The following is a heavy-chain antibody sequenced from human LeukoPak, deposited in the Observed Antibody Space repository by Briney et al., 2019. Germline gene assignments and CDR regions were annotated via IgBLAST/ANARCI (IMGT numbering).Heavy chain of an antibody. J-gene: IGHJ4*02. CDR1: GGSISSSSYY. CDR2: IYYSGST. D-gene: IGHD3-22*01. Sequence: SETLSLTCTVSGGSISSSSYYWGWIRQPPGKGLEWIGSIYYSGSTYYNPSLKSRVTISVDTSKNQFSLKLSSVTAADTAVYYCASHPRSYDSSGYYWDYWGQGTLVTVSS. CDR3: ASHPRSYDSSGYYWDY. V-gene: IGHV4-39*01.